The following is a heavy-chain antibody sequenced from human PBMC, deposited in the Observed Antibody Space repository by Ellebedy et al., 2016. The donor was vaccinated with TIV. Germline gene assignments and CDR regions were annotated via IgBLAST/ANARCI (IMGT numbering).Heavy chain of an antibody. CDR1: GYTFTGYY. CDR2: INPNSGGT. CDR3: ARLMREFGRFGEVPDMDV. Sequence: ASVKVSCXASGYTFTGYYMHWVRQAPGQGLEWMGWINPNSGGTNYAQKFQGRVTMTRDTSISTAYMELSRLRSDDTAVYYCARLMREFGRFGEVPDMDVWGQGTTVTVSS. J-gene: IGHJ6*02. D-gene: IGHD3-10*01. V-gene: IGHV1-2*02.